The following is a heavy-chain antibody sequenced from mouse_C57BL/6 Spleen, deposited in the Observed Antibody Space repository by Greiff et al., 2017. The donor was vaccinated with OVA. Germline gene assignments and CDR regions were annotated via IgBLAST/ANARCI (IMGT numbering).Heavy chain of an antibody. J-gene: IGHJ2*01. CDR1: GYTFTSYW. D-gene: IGHD1-1*01. Sequence: VQLQQPGAELVKPGASVKLSCKASGYTFTSYWMHWVKQRPGQGLEWIGMIHPNSGSTNYNEKFKSKATLTVDKSSSTAYMQLSSLTSEDSAVYYCALYGSSYDYFDYWGKGTTLTVSS. V-gene: IGHV1-64*01. CDR2: IHPNSGST. CDR3: ALYGSSYDYFDY.